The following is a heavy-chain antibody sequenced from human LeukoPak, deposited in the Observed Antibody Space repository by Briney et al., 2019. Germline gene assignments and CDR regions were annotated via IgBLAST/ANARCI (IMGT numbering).Heavy chain of an antibody. Sequence: SETLSLTCTVSGGSISSYYWSWIRQPPGKGLEWIGYIYYSGSTNYNPSLKSRVTIPVDTSKNQFSLKLSSVTAADTAVYYCARSYSYGHFDYWGQGTLVTVSS. CDR1: GGSISSYY. J-gene: IGHJ4*02. D-gene: IGHD5-18*01. V-gene: IGHV4-59*08. CDR2: IYYSGST. CDR3: ARSYSYGHFDY.